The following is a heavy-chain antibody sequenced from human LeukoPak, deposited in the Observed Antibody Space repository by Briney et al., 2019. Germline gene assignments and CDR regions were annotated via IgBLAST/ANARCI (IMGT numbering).Heavy chain of an antibody. CDR2: ISGSGGST. V-gene: IGHV3-23*01. Sequence: PGGSLRLSCAASGFTFSDYGIHWVRQAPGKGLEWVSAISGSGGSTYYADSVKGRFTISRDNSKNTLYLQMNSLRAEDTAVYYCAKGAVPTADYWGQGTLVTVSS. J-gene: IGHJ4*02. CDR3: AKGAVPTADY. D-gene: IGHD4-17*01. CDR1: GFTFSDYG.